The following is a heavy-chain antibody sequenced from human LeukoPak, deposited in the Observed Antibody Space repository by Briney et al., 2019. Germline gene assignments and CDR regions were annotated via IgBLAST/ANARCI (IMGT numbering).Heavy chain of an antibody. CDR3: ARANPYDSNYSYGMDV. CDR2: ISGSGDST. V-gene: IGHV3-23*01. CDR1: GFTFSTYA. Sequence: QPGGSLRLSCAASGFTFSTYAMSWVRQAPGKGLEWVSAISGSGDSTYYVDSVKGRFTISRDNSKSTLDLQMNSLRADDTALSYCARANPYDSNYSYGMDVWGPGTTVTASS. D-gene: IGHD5-12*01. J-gene: IGHJ6*02.